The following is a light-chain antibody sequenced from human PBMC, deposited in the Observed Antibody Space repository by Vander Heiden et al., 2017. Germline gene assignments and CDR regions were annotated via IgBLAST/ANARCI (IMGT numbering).Light chain of an antibody. Sequence: EIVMTQSPDTRSVSPGDRATLSCRASQSVTRDLAWYQQKPGQAPRLLIYGASTRATGIPARFSGTGSGTEFTLTINTLQAEDFAVYYCQQDNNWPQYTFGQGTKLEIK. V-gene: IGKV3-15*01. CDR3: QQDNNWPQYT. CDR1: QSVTRD. J-gene: IGKJ2*01. CDR2: GAS.